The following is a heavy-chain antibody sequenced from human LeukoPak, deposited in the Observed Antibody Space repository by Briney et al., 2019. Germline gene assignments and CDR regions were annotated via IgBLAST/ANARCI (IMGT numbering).Heavy chain of an antibody. V-gene: IGHV1-3*01. D-gene: IGHD3-3*01. Sequence: ASVKVSCKASGYTFTSYAMHWVRQAPGQRLEWMGWINAGNGNTKYSQKFQGRVTMTRDTSTSTVYMELSSLRSEDTAVYYCARDLGGEFNWFDPWGQGTLVTVSS. CDR2: INAGNGNT. CDR3: ARDLGGEFNWFDP. CDR1: GYTFTSYA. J-gene: IGHJ5*02.